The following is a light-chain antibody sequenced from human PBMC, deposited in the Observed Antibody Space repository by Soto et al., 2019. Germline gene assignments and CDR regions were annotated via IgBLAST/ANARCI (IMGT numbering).Light chain of an antibody. Sequence: DIQMTQSPSTLSASVRDRVTITCRASQSISTWLAWYQQKPGKAPKLLIYLASSLESGVPSRFSGSGSGTEFTLTISSLQPDDFATYYCQQYNSYSRTFGQGTKVEIK. CDR1: QSISTW. V-gene: IGKV1-5*03. CDR3: QQYNSYSRT. J-gene: IGKJ1*01. CDR2: LAS.